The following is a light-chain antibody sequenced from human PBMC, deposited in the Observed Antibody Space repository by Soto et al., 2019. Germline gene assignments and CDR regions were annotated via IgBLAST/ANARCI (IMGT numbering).Light chain of an antibody. CDR2: DAS. CDR3: QQYETFSGT. Sequence: IQMTQSPSTLSASVGDRVTITCRASRSISDWLAWYQHKPGKAPKLLIFDASSLKSGVPSRFSGSGSGTEFTLTIASLQPDDFATYYCQQYETFSGTFGPGTKVEI. V-gene: IGKV1-5*01. CDR1: RSISDW. J-gene: IGKJ1*01.